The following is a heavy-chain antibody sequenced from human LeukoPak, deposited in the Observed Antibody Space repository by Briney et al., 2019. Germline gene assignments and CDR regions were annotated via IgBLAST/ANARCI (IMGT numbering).Heavy chain of an antibody. D-gene: IGHD6-25*01. J-gene: IGHJ4*02. CDR3: ARDPRLPSDY. Sequence: GGSLRLSCAASGFTFSSYGMHWVRQAPGKGLEWVAFIRYDGISKYYADSVKGRFTISRDNSKNTLYLQMNSLRAEDTAVYYCARDPRLPSDYWGQGTLVTVSS. CDR2: IRYDGISK. CDR1: GFTFSSYG. V-gene: IGHV3-30*02.